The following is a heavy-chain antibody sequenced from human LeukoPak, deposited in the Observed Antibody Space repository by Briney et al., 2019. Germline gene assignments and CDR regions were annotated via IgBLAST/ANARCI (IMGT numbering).Heavy chain of an antibody. D-gene: IGHD5-18*01. J-gene: IGHJ3*02. CDR3: ARDRGTAMAYDAFDI. V-gene: IGHV3-21*01. CDR2: ISSSSSYI. Sequence: GGSLRLPCAASGFTFSSYSMNWVRQAPGKGLEWVSSISSSSSYIYYADSVKGRFTISRDNAKNSLYLQMNSLRAEDTAVYYCARDRGTAMAYDAFDIWGQGTMVTVSS. CDR1: GFTFSSYS.